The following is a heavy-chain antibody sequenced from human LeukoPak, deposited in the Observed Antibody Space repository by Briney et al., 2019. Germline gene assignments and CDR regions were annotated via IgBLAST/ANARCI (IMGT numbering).Heavy chain of an antibody. CDR1: GGSISSSSYY. D-gene: IGHD6-13*01. CDR2: IYYSGST. J-gene: IGHJ6*03. V-gene: IGHV4-39*07. CDR3: ARVRQQLTYYYYMDV. Sequence: SETLSLTCTVAGGSISSSSYYWGWIRQPPGKGLEWIGSIYYSGSTYYNPSLKSRVTISVDTSKNQFSLKLSSVTAADTAVYYCARVRQQLTYYYYMDVWGKGTTVAVSS.